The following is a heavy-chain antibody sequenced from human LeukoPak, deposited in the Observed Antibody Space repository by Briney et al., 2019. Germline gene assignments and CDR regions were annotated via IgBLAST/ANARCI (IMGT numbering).Heavy chain of an antibody. Sequence: TPSETLSLTCTVSGGSISSYYWSWIRQPAGKALEWIGRIYTSGSTNYNPSLKSRVTMSVDTSKNQFSLKLSSVTAADTAVYYCARNFVSWWTANYQTSGGYTFDLWGRGTLVTVSS. CDR2: IYTSGST. CDR3: ARNFVSWWTANYQTSGGYTFDL. D-gene: IGHD4/OR15-4a*01. J-gene: IGHJ2*01. V-gene: IGHV4-4*07. CDR1: GGSISSYY.